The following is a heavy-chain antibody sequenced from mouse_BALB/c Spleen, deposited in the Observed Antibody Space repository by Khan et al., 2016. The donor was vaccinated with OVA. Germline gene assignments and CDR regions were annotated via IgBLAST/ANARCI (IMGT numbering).Heavy chain of an antibody. Sequence: QIQLVQSGPELKKPGETVRISCKASGYTFTTAGMQWVQKMPGKGLKWIGWINTHSGVPKYAEDFKGRFAFSLDTSASTAYLQITNLKKEDTATYFCASGYGYGWYFDVWGAGTTVTVSS. V-gene: IGHV9-4*02. CDR1: GYTFTTAG. D-gene: IGHD2-2*01. CDR3: ASGYGYGWYFDV. J-gene: IGHJ1*01. CDR2: INTHSGVP.